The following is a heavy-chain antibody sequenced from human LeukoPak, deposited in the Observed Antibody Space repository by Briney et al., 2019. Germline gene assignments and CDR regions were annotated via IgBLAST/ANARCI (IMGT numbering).Heavy chain of an antibody. D-gene: IGHD6-19*01. CDR1: GGSFSGYY. Sequence: PSETLSLTCAVYGGSFSGYYWSWIRQPPGKGLEWIGEINHSGSTNYNPSLKSRVTISVDTSKIQFSLKLSSVTAADTAVYYCARGRLAVGLNWFDPWGQGTLVTVSS. CDR2: INHSGST. V-gene: IGHV4-34*01. CDR3: ARGRLAVGLNWFDP. J-gene: IGHJ5*02.